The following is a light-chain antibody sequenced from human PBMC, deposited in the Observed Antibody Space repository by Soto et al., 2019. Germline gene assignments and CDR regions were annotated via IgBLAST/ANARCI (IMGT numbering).Light chain of an antibody. CDR3: QTWGTAIRV. V-gene: IGLV4-69*01. Sequence: QTVVTQSPSASASLGASVKLTCTLSSGHSSYAIAWHQQQPEKGPRYLMKLNSDGSHNKGDGIPDRFSGSSSGAERYLTISSLQSEDEADYYCQTWGTAIRVFGGGTKLTV. J-gene: IGLJ2*01. CDR2: LNSDGSH. CDR1: SGHSSYA.